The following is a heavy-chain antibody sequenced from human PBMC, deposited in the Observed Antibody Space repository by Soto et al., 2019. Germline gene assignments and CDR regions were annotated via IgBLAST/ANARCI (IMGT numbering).Heavy chain of an antibody. V-gene: IGHV5-51*01. J-gene: IGHJ6*02. Sequence: PGESLKISCKGSGYSFTSYWIGWVRQMPGKGLEWMGIIYPGDSDTRYSPSFQGQVTISADKSISTAYLQWSSLKASDTAMYYCARLPWDTAMDDYYYYGMDVWGQGTTVTVSS. CDR2: IYPGDSDT. CDR1: GYSFTSYW. D-gene: IGHD5-18*01. CDR3: ARLPWDTAMDDYYYYGMDV.